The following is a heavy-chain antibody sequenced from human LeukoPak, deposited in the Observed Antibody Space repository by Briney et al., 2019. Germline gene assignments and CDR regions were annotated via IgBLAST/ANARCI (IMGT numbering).Heavy chain of an antibody. Sequence: GGSLRLSCAASGFTFSSYSMNWVRQAPGKGLEWVSSISSSSSYIYYADSVKGRFTISRDNAKNSLYLQMNSLRAEDTAVYYCARGAVYSSGWYPRILGSYYYYMDVWGKGTTATVSS. J-gene: IGHJ6*03. CDR2: ISSSSSYI. CDR3: ARGAVYSSGWYPRILGSYYYYMDV. CDR1: GFTFSSYS. D-gene: IGHD6-19*01. V-gene: IGHV3-21*01.